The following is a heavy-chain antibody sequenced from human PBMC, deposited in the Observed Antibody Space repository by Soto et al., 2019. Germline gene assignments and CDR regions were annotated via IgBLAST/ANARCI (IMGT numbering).Heavy chain of an antibody. CDR3: ARAPFRSKWLLYYYGMDV. D-gene: IGHD3-22*01. J-gene: IGHJ6*02. CDR1: GFTFSNAW. CDR2: IKTKTDGGTA. Sequence: LRLSCAASGFTFSNAWMSWVRQAPGKGLEWVGRIKTKTDGGTADYAAPVKGRFTISRDDSKKTLYLQMNSLKTEDTGVYYCARAPFRSKWLLYYYGMDVWGQGTTVTVSS. V-gene: IGHV3-15*01.